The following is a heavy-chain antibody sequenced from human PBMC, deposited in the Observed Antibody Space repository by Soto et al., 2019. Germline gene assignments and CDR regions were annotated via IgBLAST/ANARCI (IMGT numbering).Heavy chain of an antibody. CDR1: GDTFNSYT. D-gene: IGHD3-10*01. Sequence: QVQLVQSGPEVKMPGSSVKVSCKASGDTFNSYTINWVRQAPGQGLQWMGRTIPILAMSNYALKFQGRVTITPDQXTTTAYMELSRLRSDDTAVYYCAASYGSGSRAFDYWGQGTLVTVSS. J-gene: IGHJ4*02. CDR3: AASYGSGSRAFDY. V-gene: IGHV1-69*02. CDR2: TIPILAMS.